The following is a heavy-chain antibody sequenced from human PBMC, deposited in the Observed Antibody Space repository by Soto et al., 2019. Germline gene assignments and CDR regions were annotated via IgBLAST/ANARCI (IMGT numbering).Heavy chain of an antibody. J-gene: IGHJ5*02. V-gene: IGHV2-5*02. CDR1: GFSLTTTGVG. CDR3: VRRPLCYGGSCWFDP. Sequence: QITLKESGPTLVKPTQTLTLTCTFSGFSLTTTGVGVGWIRQPPGKALEWLAVVYWDYDQRYNPSLKNRLTITKETSKNQVVLTMVNVDPGDTATYYCVRRPLCYGGSCWFDPWGQGTRVTVSS. CDR2: VYWDYDQ. D-gene: IGHD2-15*01.